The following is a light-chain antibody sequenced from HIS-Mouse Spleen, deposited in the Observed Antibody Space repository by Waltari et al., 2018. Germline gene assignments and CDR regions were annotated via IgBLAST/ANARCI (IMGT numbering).Light chain of an antibody. CDR3: MIWHSSAWV. CDR2: YKSDSDK. CDR1: SGINVSTYR. Sequence: QAVLTQPSSLSASPGASASLTCTLRSGINVSTYRIYWYQQKPGSPPQYLLRYKSDSDKQQGSGGPSRFSGSKDASANAGILLISGLQSEDEADYYCMIWHSSAWVFGGGTKLTVL. V-gene: IGLV5-45*03. J-gene: IGLJ3*02.